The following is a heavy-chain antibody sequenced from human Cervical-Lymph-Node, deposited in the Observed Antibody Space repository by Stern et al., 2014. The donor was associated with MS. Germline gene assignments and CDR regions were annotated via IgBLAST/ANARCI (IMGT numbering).Heavy chain of an antibody. D-gene: IGHD3-10*01. Sequence: VQLVQSGGGVVKPGKSLRLSCAASGFTFSDYGMHWVRQAPGKGLEWVALATYDGSDQFYAGSVKGRFPVSRDNSKNTVLLQMNGLRPEDTAVYFCARDRGLTPYFYGMDVWGQGTTVTVSS. CDR1: GFTFSDYG. CDR3: ARDRGLTPYFYGMDV. V-gene: IGHV3-30*03. CDR2: ATYDGSDQ. J-gene: IGHJ6*02.